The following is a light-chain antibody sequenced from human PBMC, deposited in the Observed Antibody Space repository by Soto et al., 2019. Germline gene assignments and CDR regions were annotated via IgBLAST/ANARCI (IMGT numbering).Light chain of an antibody. CDR1: SSDVGAYTY. CDR3: TSHAGTNNFPYV. CDR2: EVT. J-gene: IGLJ1*01. Sequence: QSALTQPPSASGSPGQSVTISCTGTSSDVGAYTYVSWYQHRPGKAPKLMIYEVTKRPSGVPDRFSGAKSGNTASLTVSGLQAEEEADYYCTSHAGTNNFPYVFGTGTKVTVL. V-gene: IGLV2-8*01.